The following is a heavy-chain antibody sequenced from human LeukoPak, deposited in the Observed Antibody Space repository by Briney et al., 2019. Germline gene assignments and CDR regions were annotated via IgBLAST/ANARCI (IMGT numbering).Heavy chain of an antibody. CDR2: IASDGSST. V-gene: IGHV3-74*01. Sequence: GGSLRLPCAASGFTFSSYWMNWVRQAPGKGLVWVSRIASDGSSTTYADSVKGRFSISRDNAKNTLYLQMNCLRVEDTAVYYCARGRPHGNDYWGQGTLVTVSS. J-gene: IGHJ4*02. CDR1: GFTFSSYW. D-gene: IGHD4-23*01. CDR3: ARGRPHGNDY.